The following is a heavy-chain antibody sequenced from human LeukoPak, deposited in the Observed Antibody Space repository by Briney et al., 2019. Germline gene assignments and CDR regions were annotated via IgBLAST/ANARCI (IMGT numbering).Heavy chain of an antibody. CDR3: ATLWWGYRTPRAVDY. V-gene: IGHV1-24*01. D-gene: IGHD3-16*02. Sequence: ASVKVSCKVSGYTLTELSMHWVRQAPGKGLEWMGGFDPEDGETIYAQKFQGRVTMTEDTSTDTAYMELSSLRSEDTAVYYCATLWWGYRTPRAVDYWGQGTLVTVSS. CDR2: FDPEDGET. CDR1: GYTLTELS. J-gene: IGHJ4*02.